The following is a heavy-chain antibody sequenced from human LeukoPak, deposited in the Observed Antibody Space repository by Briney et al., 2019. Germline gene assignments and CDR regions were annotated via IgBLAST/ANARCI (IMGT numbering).Heavy chain of an antibody. J-gene: IGHJ4*02. CDR3: ARDSSYGLDS. CDR1: GFTFRNYA. D-gene: IGHD1-26*01. V-gene: IGHV3-74*01. CDR2: VNGDGSST. Sequence: GGSLRLSCAASGFTFRNYAMSWVRQAPGKGLVWVSRVNGDGSSTNYADSVKGRFTISRDNAKNTLYLQMNSLRAEDTAVYYCARDSSYGLDSRGLGTLVTVSS.